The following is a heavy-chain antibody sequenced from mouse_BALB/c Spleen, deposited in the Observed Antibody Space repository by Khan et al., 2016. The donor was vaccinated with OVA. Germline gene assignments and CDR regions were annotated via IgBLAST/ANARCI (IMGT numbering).Heavy chain of an antibody. J-gene: IGHJ4*01. CDR3: ASELLRYYDLDY. CDR2: ISYSGST. V-gene: IGHV3-2*02. Sequence: VQLKESGPGLVKTSQSLSLTCTVTGYSITSDYAWNWIRQFPGNKLEWMGYISYSGSTTYNPSLKSLISITRDTSKDQFFLQLKSVTSEHTSTYYFASELLRYYDLDYCRPGTSVTVSS. CDR1: GYSITSDYA. D-gene: IGHD1-1*01.